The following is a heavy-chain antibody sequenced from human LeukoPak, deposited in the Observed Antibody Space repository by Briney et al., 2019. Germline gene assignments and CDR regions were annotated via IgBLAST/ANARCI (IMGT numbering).Heavy chain of an antibody. J-gene: IGHJ3*02. D-gene: IGHD1-26*01. CDR3: ARDSIVGATSGAFDI. Sequence: PGGSLRLSCAASGFTFSDYYMSWIRQAPGKGLEWVSYISSSGSTIYYADSVKGRFTISRDNAKNSLYLKMNSLRAEDTAVYYCARDSIVGATSGAFDIWGQGTMVTVSS. CDR1: GFTFSDYY. V-gene: IGHV3-11*01. CDR2: ISSSGSTI.